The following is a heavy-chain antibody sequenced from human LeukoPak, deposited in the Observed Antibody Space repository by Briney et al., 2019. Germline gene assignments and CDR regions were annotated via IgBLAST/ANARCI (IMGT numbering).Heavy chain of an antibody. J-gene: IGHJ3*02. D-gene: IGHD2-2*02. V-gene: IGHV3-49*03. CDR1: GFTFGDYA. CDR3: TRSVVPAAILWAFDI. Sequence: GGSLRLSCTASGFTFGDYAMSWFRQAPGKGLEWVGFIRSKAYGGTTEYAASLKGRFTISRDDSKSIAYLQMNSLKTEDTAVYYCTRSVVPAAILWAFDIWGQGTMVTVSS. CDR2: IRSKAYGGTT.